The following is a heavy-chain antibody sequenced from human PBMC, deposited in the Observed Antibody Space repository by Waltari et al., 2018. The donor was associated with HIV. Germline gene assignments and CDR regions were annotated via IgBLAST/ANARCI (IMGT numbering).Heavy chain of an antibody. V-gene: IGHV4-34*02. CDR1: GGSSSNYY. Sequence: QVQLQQWGTGLLKPSETLSLTCAVQGGSSSNYYWSWIRQPPGKGLEWIAEINHSGRTKYNPSLKSRLTISVDTSKTQFSVKLTSVTAADTAVYFCARGQYGPGSREDYCGQGTLVTVAS. CDR2: INHSGRT. CDR3: ARGQYGPGSREDY. J-gene: IGHJ4*02. D-gene: IGHD3-10*01.